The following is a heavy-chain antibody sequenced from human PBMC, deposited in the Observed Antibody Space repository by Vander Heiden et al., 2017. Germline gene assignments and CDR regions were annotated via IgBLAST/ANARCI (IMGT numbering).Heavy chain of an antibody. CDR3: ARDHGYGGNSRGIDY. V-gene: IGHV4-31*03. Sequence: QVQLLESGPGLAKPSQTLSLTCTVSGGSISCCRYYWSWIRQHPGKGLEWIGYIYYSGSTYYNPSLKSRVTISVDTSKNQFSLKLSSVTAADTAVFYCARDHGYGGNSRGIDYWGQGTLVTVSS. CDR2: IYYSGST. J-gene: IGHJ4*02. CDR1: GGSISCCRYY. D-gene: IGHD4-17*01.